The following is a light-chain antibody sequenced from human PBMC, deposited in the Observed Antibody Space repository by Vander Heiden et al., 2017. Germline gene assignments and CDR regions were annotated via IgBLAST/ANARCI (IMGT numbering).Light chain of an antibody. Sequence: DIQMTQSPSSLCASLGDRVTITFQASQDISNYLNCCQQKPEKAPTLLLYDRSNCLKRVPSTFSGSGSARAFTLTIISRLPPDIATSYCRQQYNVAYTFGQGTKVEIK. CDR1: QDISNY. J-gene: IGKJ2*01. CDR3: RQQYNVAYT. CDR2: DRS. V-gene: IGKV1-33*01.